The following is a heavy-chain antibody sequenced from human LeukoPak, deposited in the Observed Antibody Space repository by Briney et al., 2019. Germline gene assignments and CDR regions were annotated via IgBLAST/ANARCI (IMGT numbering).Heavy chain of an antibody. CDR2: ISSSSSTI. Sequence: GGSLRLSCAASGFTFSSYSMNWVRQAPGKGLEWVSYISSSSSTIYYADPVKGRFTISRDNAKNSLYLQMNSLRAEDTAVYYCARYYYGSGSYPHLDYWGQGTLVTVSS. D-gene: IGHD3-10*01. J-gene: IGHJ4*02. CDR3: ARYYYGSGSYPHLDY. V-gene: IGHV3-48*01. CDR1: GFTFSSYS.